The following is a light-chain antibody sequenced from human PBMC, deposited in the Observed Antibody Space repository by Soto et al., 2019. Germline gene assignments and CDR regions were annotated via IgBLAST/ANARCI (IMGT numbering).Light chain of an antibody. CDR3: SSYTSTNTYV. V-gene: IGLV2-14*01. CDR1: NSDVGGYNF. CDR2: EVT. J-gene: IGLJ1*01. Sequence: QSVLTQPASVTGSPGQSITIACTGTNSDVGGYNFVSWYQQPPNQSPKLMIYEVTKRPSGVSTRFSGSKSANTASLTISRLRAEDEADYYCSSYTSTNTYVFGTGTKVTVL.